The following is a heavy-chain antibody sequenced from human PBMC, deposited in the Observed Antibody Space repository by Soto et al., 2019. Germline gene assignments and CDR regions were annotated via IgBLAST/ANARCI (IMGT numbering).Heavy chain of an antibody. CDR3: ARAPDSSGYPLDY. D-gene: IGHD3-22*01. Sequence: SETLSLTCTDSGGSISSYYWSWIRQPPGKGLEWIGYIHYSGSTNYNPSLKSRVTISVDTSKNQFSLKLSSVTAADTAVYYCARAPDSSGYPLDYWGQGTLVTVSS. V-gene: IGHV4-59*01. CDR2: IHYSGST. CDR1: GGSISSYY. J-gene: IGHJ4*02.